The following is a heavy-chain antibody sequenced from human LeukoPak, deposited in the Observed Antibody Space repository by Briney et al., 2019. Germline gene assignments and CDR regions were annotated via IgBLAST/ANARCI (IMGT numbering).Heavy chain of an antibody. CDR2: INPNSGGT. D-gene: IGHD3-10*01. J-gene: IGHJ4*02. CDR3: ARISGGSDHDY. Sequence: GASVKVSCKASGYTFTGYYMHWVRQAPGQGLAWMGWINPNSGGTNYAQKFQGRVTMTRDTSISTAYMELSRLRSDDTTVYYCARISGGSDHDYWGQGTLVTVSS. CDR1: GYTFTGYY. V-gene: IGHV1-2*02.